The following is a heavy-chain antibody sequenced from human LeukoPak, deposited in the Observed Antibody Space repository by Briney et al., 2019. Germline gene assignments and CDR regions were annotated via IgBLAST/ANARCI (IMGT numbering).Heavy chain of an antibody. Sequence: ASVKVSCKASGYTFTSYGISWVRQAPGQGLEWMGWISAYNGNTNYAQKLQGRVTMTTDTSTSTAYMELRSLRSDDTAVYYCARGTQEGPYGSGSFPFDYWGQGTLVTVSS. CDR1: GYTFTSYG. CDR2: ISAYNGNT. V-gene: IGHV1-18*01. J-gene: IGHJ4*02. D-gene: IGHD3-10*01. CDR3: ARGTQEGPYGSGSFPFDY.